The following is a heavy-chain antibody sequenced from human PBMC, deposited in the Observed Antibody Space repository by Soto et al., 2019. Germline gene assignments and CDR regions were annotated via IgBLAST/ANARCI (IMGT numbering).Heavy chain of an antibody. J-gene: IGHJ6*02. V-gene: IGHV3-21*01. D-gene: IGHD2-15*01. Sequence: GGSLRLSCAASGFTFSDYSMNWVRQAPGKGLEWVSSISSSSSYIYYADSVKGRFTISRDNAKNSLYLQMNSLRAEDTAFYYCARGIFGSGYYYYGMDVWGQGTTVTVSS. CDR2: ISSSSSYI. CDR3: ARGIFGSGYYYYGMDV. CDR1: GFTFSDYS.